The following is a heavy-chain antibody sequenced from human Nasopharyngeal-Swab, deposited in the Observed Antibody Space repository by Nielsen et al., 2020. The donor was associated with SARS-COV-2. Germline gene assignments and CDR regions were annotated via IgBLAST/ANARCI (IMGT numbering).Heavy chain of an antibody. J-gene: IGHJ4*02. V-gene: IGHV3-9*01. CDR2: ISWNSGSI. D-gene: IGHD3-22*01. Sequence: SLKISCAASGFTFDDYAMHWVRQAPGKGLEWVSGISWNSGSIGYADSVKGRFTISRDNAKNSLYLQMNSLRAEDTAVYYCARGVHYYYDSSGYEDDYWGQGTLVTVSS. CDR3: ARGVHYYYDSSGYEDDY. CDR1: GFTFDDYA.